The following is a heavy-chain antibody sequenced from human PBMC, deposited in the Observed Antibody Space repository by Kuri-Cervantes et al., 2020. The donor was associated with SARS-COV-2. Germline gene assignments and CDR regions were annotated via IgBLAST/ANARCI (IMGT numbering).Heavy chain of an antibody. V-gene: IGHV3-23*01. D-gene: IGHD2-2*02. J-gene: IGHJ6*02. CDR1: GFTFSSYA. CDR3: AKDSGYQLQYVYYYYCMDV. Sequence: GGSLRLSCAASGFTFSSYAMSWVRQAPGKGLEWVSAISGSGGSTYYADSVKGRFTISRDNSKNTLYLQMNSLRAEDTAVYYCAKDSGYQLQYVYYYYCMDVWGQGTMVTVSS. CDR2: ISGSGGST.